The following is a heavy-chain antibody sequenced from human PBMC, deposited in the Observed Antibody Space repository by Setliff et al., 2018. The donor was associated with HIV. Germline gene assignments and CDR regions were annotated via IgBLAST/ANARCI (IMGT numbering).Heavy chain of an antibody. Sequence: GGSLRLSCSASGFTFSSYAMHWVRQAPGKGLEYVSAISSNGGSTYYADSVKGRFTISRDNSKNTLYLQMSSLRAEDTAVYYCVKDLYSGYALLLSFDYWGQGTLVTVSS. V-gene: IGHV3-64D*09. D-gene: IGHD5-12*01. J-gene: IGHJ4*02. CDR3: VKDLYSGYALLLSFDY. CDR2: ISSNGGST. CDR1: GFTFSSYA.